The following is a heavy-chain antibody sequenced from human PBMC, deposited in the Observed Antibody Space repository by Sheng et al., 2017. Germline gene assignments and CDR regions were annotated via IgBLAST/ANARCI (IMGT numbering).Heavy chain of an antibody. V-gene: IGHV4-39*07. CDR1: GGSVSSRTDY. CDR3: ARDHGHDYDRPKLVPTP. D-gene: IGHD4-17*01. J-gene: IGHJ3*01. CDR2: IRYDGYA. Sequence: QLRLQESGPGLVRPSETLSLTCSVSGGSVSSRTDYWGWIRQPPGKGLEWIGSIRYDGYAYYNPSLKSRVSVSIDTSKNQFSLELTSVTAADTAAYYCARDHGHDYDRPKLVPTPWGPG.